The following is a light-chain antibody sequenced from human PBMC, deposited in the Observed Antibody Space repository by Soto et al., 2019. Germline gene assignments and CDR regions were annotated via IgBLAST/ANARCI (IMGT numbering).Light chain of an antibody. J-gene: IGLJ1*01. CDR3: SSYTSSSTPDV. V-gene: IGLV1-44*01. Sequence: QLVLTQPPSASGTPGQRVTISCSGSSSNIGSNTVNWYQQLPGTAPKLLIYSNNQRPSGVPDRFSGSKSGTSASLAISGLQSEDEADYYCSSYTSSSTPDVFGTGTKVTVL. CDR1: SSNIGSNT. CDR2: SNN.